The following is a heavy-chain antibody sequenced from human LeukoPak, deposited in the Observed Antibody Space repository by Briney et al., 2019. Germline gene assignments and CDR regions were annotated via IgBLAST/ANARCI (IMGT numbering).Heavy chain of an antibody. CDR3: AKDFQGQIPDAFDV. D-gene: IGHD2-21*01. CDR2: ISVSAGIT. CDR1: GFSFSSHA. V-gene: IGHV3-23*01. Sequence: GGSLRLSCAASGFSFSSHAMSWVRQTPGTGLEWVSGISVSAGITRYADSVRGRFTISRDNSKNTIYLQMNSLRDEDTAVYYCAKDFQGQIPDAFDVWGQGTMVTVSS. J-gene: IGHJ3*01.